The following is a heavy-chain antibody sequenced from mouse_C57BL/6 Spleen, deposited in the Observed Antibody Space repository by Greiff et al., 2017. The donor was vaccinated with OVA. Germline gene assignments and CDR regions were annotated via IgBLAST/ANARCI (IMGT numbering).Heavy chain of an antibody. CDR1: GFNITDYY. CDR2: IDPEDGET. Sequence: EVMLVESGAELVKPGASVKLSCTASGFNITDYYMHWVKQRTEQGLEWIGRIDPEDGETKYAPKFQGKATITADTSSNTAYLQLSSLTSEDTAVYYCARDSYYYGSSYVGPFDYWGQGTTLTVSS. V-gene: IGHV14-2*01. D-gene: IGHD1-1*01. J-gene: IGHJ2*01. CDR3: ARDSYYYGSSYVGPFDY.